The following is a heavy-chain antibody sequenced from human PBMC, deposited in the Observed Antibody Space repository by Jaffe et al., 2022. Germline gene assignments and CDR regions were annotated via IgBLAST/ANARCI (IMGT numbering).Heavy chain of an antibody. J-gene: IGHJ3*01. Sequence: EVQLVESGGGLVQPGRSLRLSCAASGFNFDDFDMHWVRQPPGKGLEWVSKINWNSAATAYADSVKDRFTISRDNAKNSLYLQMNSLRAEDTALYFCARDMRAEATTGEWRHAFDVWGQGTMVTVSS. CDR2: INWNSAAT. D-gene: IGHD1-26*01. CDR1: GFNFDDFD. CDR3: ARDMRAEATTGEWRHAFDV. V-gene: IGHV3-9*01.